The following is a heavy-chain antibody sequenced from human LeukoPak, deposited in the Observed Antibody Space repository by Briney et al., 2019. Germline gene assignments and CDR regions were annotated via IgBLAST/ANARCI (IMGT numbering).Heavy chain of an antibody. V-gene: IGHV4-59*01. D-gene: IGHD5-18*01. CDR1: GGSISSYY. J-gene: IGHJ4*02. Sequence: PSETLSLTCTVSGGSISSYYWSSVRQPPGKGLEWIGYIYNSGSTKYNPSLKSRVTVSVDTSKNQFSLKLSSVTAADTAVYYCARARPDTAMAVDYWGQGTLVTVSS. CDR3: ARARPDTAMAVDY. CDR2: IYNSGST.